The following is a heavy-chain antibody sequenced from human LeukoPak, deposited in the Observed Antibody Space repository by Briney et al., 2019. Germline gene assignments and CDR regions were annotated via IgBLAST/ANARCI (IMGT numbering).Heavy chain of an antibody. CDR2: IKYDGSEK. V-gene: IGHV3-7*01. Sequence: GGSLRLSCAASGFTFSNYWISWVRQAPGKGLEWLAHIKYDGSEKYYVDSAKGRFTISRDNAKNSLYLQMNSLRAEDTAVYYCTSDQTWGQGTLVTVSS. J-gene: IGHJ5*02. CDR3: TSDQT. CDR1: GFTFSNYW.